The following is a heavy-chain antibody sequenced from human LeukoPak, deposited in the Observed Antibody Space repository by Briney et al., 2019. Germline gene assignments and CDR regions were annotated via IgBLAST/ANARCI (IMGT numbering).Heavy chain of an antibody. V-gene: IGHV4-59*01. CDR2: IYYSGRT. CDR1: GGSISSYY. CDR3: ARVQFPDVLRYFDWLLEGAFDI. J-gene: IGHJ3*02. D-gene: IGHD3-9*01. Sequence: SETLSHTRTVSGGSISSYYWSWIRQPPGKGLEWIGYIYYSGRTHYNPSLKSRVTISVDTSKNQFSPKLSSVTAADTAVYYCARVQFPDVLRYFDWLLEGAFDIWGQGTMVTVSS.